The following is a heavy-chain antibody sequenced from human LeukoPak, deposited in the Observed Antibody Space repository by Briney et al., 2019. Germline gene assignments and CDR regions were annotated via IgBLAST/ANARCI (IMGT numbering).Heavy chain of an antibody. CDR1: GFTFSSYW. CDR3: ARVQYLNYFDY. D-gene: IGHD4-11*01. CDR2: IKQDGSEK. J-gene: IGHJ4*02. V-gene: IGHV3-7*01. Sequence: GGSLRLSCAASGFTFSSYWMSWVRQAPGKGLEWVANIKQDGSEKKYVDSVKGRFTISRDNAKNSLYLRMNSLRAEDTAVYYCARVQYLNYFDYWGQGTLVTVSS.